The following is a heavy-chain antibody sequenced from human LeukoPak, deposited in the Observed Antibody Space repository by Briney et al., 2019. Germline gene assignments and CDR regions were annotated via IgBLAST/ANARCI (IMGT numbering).Heavy chain of an antibody. V-gene: IGHV3-30*02. J-gene: IGHJ4*02. D-gene: IGHD4-11*01. Sequence: GGSLRLSCAASGFTFSSYAMTWVRQAPGKGLEWVAFIRYDGSNKYYADSVKGRFTISRDNSKNTLYLQMNSLRAEDTAVYYCAKDVRDSNYLGYWGQGTLVTVSS. CDR3: AKDVRDSNYLGY. CDR1: GFTFSSYA. CDR2: IRYDGSNK.